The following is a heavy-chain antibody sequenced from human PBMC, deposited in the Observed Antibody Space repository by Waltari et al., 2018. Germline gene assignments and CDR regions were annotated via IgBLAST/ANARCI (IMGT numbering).Heavy chain of an antibody. V-gene: IGHV3-30*18. J-gene: IGHJ4*02. CDR2: ISDDGNIE. Sequence: QVQLVESGGGEVQPGTSLRLSCAASGFIFNTYAMHWVRQAPGKGLEWVAVISDDGNIEYYADSVKGRFTISRDNSKNTLFLQMSSLRAEDTAVYYCANDLEGSGSNYFFDNWGQGTLVTVSS. CDR1: GFIFNTYA. CDR3: ANDLEGSGSNYFFDN. D-gene: IGHD1-26*01.